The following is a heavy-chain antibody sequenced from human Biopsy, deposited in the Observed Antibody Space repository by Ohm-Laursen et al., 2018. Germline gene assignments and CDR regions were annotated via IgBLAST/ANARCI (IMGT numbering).Heavy chain of an antibody. Sequence: SVKVSCKSSGYTFTSYDITWVRQASGQGPEWIGWLNPVSGNSNFGQKFRGRVTVTSDTSISTAYMELSGLTSDDTATYYCGRAVRNQLLTDPWGQGTLVTVTP. D-gene: IGHD1-7*01. CDR3: GRAVRNQLLTDP. V-gene: IGHV1-8*01. CDR1: GYTFTSYD. J-gene: IGHJ5*02. CDR2: LNPVSGNS.